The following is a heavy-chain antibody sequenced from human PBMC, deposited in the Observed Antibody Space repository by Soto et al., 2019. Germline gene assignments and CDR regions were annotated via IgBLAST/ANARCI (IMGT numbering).Heavy chain of an antibody. CDR2: IYSGGRT. V-gene: IGHV3-66*01. CDR3: ARDRYSGSYYFDY. CDR1: GFTVSSSY. J-gene: IGHJ4*02. D-gene: IGHD1-26*01. Sequence: EVQLVESGGGLVQPGGSLRLSCTVSGFTVSSSYMSWVRQAPGKGLEWLLVIYSGGRTHYADSVKGRFTISRDNSKNTVHLKMNSLRAEDTAVYYCARDRYSGSYYFDYWGQGTLVTVSS.